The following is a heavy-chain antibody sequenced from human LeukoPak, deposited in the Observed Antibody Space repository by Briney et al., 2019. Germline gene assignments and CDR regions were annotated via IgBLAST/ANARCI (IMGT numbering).Heavy chain of an antibody. D-gene: IGHD5-12*01. CDR3: ARDRGYSGYGVKYYFDY. Sequence: SVKVSCKASGGTFSSYAVSWVRQAPGQGLEWMGGIIPIFGTANYAQKFQGRVTITADESTSTAYMELSSLRSEDTAVYYCARDRGYSGYGVKYYFDYWGQGTLVTVSS. V-gene: IGHV1-69*13. CDR1: GGTFSSYA. CDR2: IIPIFGTA. J-gene: IGHJ4*02.